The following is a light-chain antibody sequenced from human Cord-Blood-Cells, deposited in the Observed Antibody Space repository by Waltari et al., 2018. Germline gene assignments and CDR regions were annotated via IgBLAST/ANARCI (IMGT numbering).Light chain of an antibody. V-gene: IGLV1-47*01. CDR1: SSNIGSNY. CDR3: AAWDDSLSGPGFYVV. CDR2: RNN. J-gene: IGLJ2*01. Sequence: QSVLTQPPSASGTPGQRVTISCSVSSSNIGSNYVYWYQQLPGTAPKLLIYRNNRRPSGVPGRFSGSKSGTSASLAISGLRSEDEADYYCAAWDDSLSGPGFYVVFGGGTKLTVL.